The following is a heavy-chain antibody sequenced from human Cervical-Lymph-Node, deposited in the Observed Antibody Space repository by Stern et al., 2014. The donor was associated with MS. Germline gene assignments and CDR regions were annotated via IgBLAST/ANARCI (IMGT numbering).Heavy chain of an antibody. D-gene: IGHD1-1*01. CDR3: AGAIGKYELLESFDM. CDR1: GASVGGGDCY. V-gene: IGHV4-30-4*01. CDR2: IYYSGTT. J-gene: IGHJ3*02. Sequence: QLQLQESGPGLVKPSQTLSLACAVSGASVGGGDCYWSWIRQPPGKGLEWLGHIYYSGTTYYKPSLKSRLIISLDTSKNQFSLNLTSVTAADTAVYYCAGAIGKYELLESFDMWGQGTMVTVSS.